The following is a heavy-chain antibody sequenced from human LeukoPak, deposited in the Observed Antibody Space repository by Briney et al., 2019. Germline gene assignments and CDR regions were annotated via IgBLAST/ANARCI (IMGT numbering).Heavy chain of an antibody. J-gene: IGHJ5*02. V-gene: IGHV3-7*03. CDR3: AKELRRGGNWFDP. Sequence: GGSLRLSCAASGFTFSSYWMSWVRQAPGKGLEWVANIKQDGSEKYYVDSVKGRFTISRDNAKNSLYLQMNSLRAEDTAVYYCAKELRRGGNWFDPWGQGTLVTVSS. CDR1: GFTFSSYW. D-gene: IGHD3-16*01. CDR2: IKQDGSEK.